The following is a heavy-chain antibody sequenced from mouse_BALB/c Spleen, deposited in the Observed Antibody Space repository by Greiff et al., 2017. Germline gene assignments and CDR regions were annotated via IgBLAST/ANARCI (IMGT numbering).Heavy chain of an antibody. D-gene: IGHD2-4*01. V-gene: IGHV5-9-3*01. J-gene: IGHJ3*01. Sequence: DVKLVESGGGLVKPGGSLKLSCAASGFTFSSYAMSWVRQTPEKRLEWVATISSGGSYTYYPDSVKGRFTISRDNAKNTLYLQMSSLRSEDTAMYYCARQGGYDYLFAYWGQGTLVTVSA. CDR1: GFTFSSYA. CDR2: ISSGGSYT. CDR3: ARQGGYDYLFAY.